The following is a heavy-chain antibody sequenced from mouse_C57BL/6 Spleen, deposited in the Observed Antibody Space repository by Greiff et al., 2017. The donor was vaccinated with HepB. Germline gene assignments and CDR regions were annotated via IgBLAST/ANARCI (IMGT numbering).Heavy chain of an antibody. Sequence: VKLQESGAELVKPGASVKMSCKASGYTFTTYHIEWMKQNHGKSLEWIGNFHPYNDDTKYNEKFKGKATLTVEKSSSTVYLELSRLTSEDSAVYYCARRGSMGNYWYFDVWGTGTTVTVSS. CDR3: ARRGSMGNYWYFDV. J-gene: IGHJ1*03. CDR1: GYTFTTYH. D-gene: IGHD1-1*02. CDR2: FHPYNDDT. V-gene: IGHV1-47*01.